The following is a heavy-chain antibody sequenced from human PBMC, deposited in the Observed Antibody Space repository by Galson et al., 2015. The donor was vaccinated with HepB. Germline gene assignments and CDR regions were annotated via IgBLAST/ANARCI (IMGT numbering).Heavy chain of an antibody. V-gene: IGHV3-33*01. CDR3: ASSDVVVAAYGGFDY. CDR2: IWNDGRNE. Sequence: SLRLSCAASGFTFSNYGMHWVRQAPGKGLEWVAVIWNDGRNEYYEDSVKGRFTISRDNSKNTLYLQMNSLRAEDTAVYYCASSDVVVAAYGGFDYWGQGTLVTVSS. J-gene: IGHJ4*02. CDR1: GFTFSNYG. D-gene: IGHD2-15*01.